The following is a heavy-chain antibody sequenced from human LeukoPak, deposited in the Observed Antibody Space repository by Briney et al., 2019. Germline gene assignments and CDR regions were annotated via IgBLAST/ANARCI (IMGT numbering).Heavy chain of an antibody. D-gene: IGHD6-13*01. CDR2: IYHSGSP. Sequence: PSGTLSPTCAVSGGSISSNNWWGWVRQPPGKGLEWIGEIYHSGSPNYNPSLKSRVTISVDKSRSHFSLNLSSVTAADTAVYYCARVNINSWHSCDYWGQGTLVTVSS. V-gene: IGHV4-4*02. J-gene: IGHJ4*02. CDR1: GGSISSNNW. CDR3: ARVNINSWHSCDY.